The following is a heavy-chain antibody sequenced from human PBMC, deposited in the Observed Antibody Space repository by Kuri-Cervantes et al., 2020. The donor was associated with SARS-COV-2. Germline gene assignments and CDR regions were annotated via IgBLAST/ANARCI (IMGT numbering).Heavy chain of an antibody. CDR1: EYSFSTSW. J-gene: IGHJ3*02. CDR2: IYPGDSDT. D-gene: IGHD1-26*01. Sequence: GGSLRLSCKGSEYSFSTSWIGWVRQMPGKGLQWMGIIYPGDSDTRYSPSFQGHVTISADESISTAYLQWSSLKASDTAMYYCARLGGYYDAFDIWGQGTMVTVSS. V-gene: IGHV5-51*01. CDR3: ARLGGYYDAFDI.